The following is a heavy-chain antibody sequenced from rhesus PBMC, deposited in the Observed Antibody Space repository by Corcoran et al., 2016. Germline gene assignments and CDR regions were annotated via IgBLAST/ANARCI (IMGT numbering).Heavy chain of an antibody. CDR2: IKSKADGGSA. Sequence: EVQLVESGGGLVQPGGSLRLSCAASGFTFSNVWMNWVLQAPGKGLAWVARIKSKADGGSADCAASVKGRFTISRDDSKNTLYLQMNSLKTEDTAVYYCTTASKHDYWGQGVLVTVSS. D-gene: IGHD4-23*01. CDR3: TTASKHDY. J-gene: IGHJ4*01. CDR1: GFTFSNVW. V-gene: IGHV3-30*01.